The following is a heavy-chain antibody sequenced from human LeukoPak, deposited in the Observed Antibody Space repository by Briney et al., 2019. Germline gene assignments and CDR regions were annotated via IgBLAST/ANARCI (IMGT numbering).Heavy chain of an antibody. D-gene: IGHD1-26*01. Sequence: ASVKVSCKASGGTFSNYAISWVRQAPGQGLEWMGGIIPLFGSANYAQRFQGRVTISADKYPSTVYMDLSSLRSEDTAVYYCARVRRTGSAYDSFDIWGQGTMVTVSS. V-gene: IGHV1-69*06. J-gene: IGHJ3*02. CDR3: ARVRRTGSAYDSFDI. CDR2: IIPLFGSA. CDR1: GGTFSNYA.